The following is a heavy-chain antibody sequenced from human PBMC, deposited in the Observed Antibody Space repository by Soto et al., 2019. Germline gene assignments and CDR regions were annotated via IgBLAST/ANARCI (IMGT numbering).Heavy chain of an antibody. Sequence: GGSLRLSCAASGFTFSSYSMDWVRQAPGKGLEWVSYISSSSSTIYYADSVKGRFTISRDNAKNSLYLQMNSLRAEDTAVYYCARDPTTVTPLWYFDYWGQGTLVTVSS. CDR3: ARDPTTVTPLWYFDY. CDR1: GFTFSSYS. V-gene: IGHV3-48*01. J-gene: IGHJ4*02. D-gene: IGHD4-17*01. CDR2: ISSSSSTI.